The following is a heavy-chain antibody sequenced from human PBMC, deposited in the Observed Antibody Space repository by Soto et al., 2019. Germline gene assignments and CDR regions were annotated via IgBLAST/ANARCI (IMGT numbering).Heavy chain of an antibody. CDR2: IYTSGST. CDR3: ASTTYYYDSSGYSTFDY. J-gene: IGHJ4*02. V-gene: IGHV4-38-2*01. D-gene: IGHD3-22*01. CDR1: GYSISSGDY. Sequence: LSLTCAVSGYSISSGDYCGWIRQPPGKGLEWIGRIYTSGSTNYNPSLKSRVTMSVDTSKNQFSLKLSSVTAADTAVYYCASTTYYYDSSGYSTFDYWGQGTLVTVSS.